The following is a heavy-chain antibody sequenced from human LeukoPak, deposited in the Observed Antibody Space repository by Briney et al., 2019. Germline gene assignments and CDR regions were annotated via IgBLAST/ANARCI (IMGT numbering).Heavy chain of an antibody. J-gene: IGHJ3*02. CDR1: GGTFSSYG. CDR3: ARSLNRITMIVVVIADDAFDI. CDR2: IIPILNRT. Sequence: GASVKVSCKASGGTFSSYGISWVRQAPGQGLEWMGRIIPILNRTDYAQKFQGRVTITADKSTGTAYMELSSLRSEDTAVYYCARSLNRITMIVVVIADDAFDIWGQGTMVTVSS. D-gene: IGHD3-22*01. V-gene: IGHV1-69*04.